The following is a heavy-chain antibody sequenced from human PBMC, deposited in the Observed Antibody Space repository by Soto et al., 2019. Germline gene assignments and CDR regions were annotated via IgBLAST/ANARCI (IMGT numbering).Heavy chain of an antibody. CDR3: ARDLGWAFDS. D-gene: IGHD6-19*01. V-gene: IGHV3-48*02. CDR1: GFTFSTFS. Sequence: GGSLRLSCAASGFTFSTFSMNWVRQAPGRGLEWISYISGGGRPISYADSVKGRFTISRDNAKNSLYLQMDSLTDEDTAVYYCARDLGWAFDSWGQGTLVTVSS. J-gene: IGHJ4*02. CDR2: ISGGGRPI.